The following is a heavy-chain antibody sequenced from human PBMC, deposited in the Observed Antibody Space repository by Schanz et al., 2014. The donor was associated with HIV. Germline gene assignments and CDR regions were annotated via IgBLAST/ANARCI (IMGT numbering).Heavy chain of an antibody. CDR1: GYSFTSYD. CDR3: ARRGLVGATLYYYYYGMDV. J-gene: IGHJ6*02. Sequence: QAQLVQSGAEVSEPGASVKVSCKASGYSFTSYDINWVRQATGQGLEWMGWMNPNSGNTGYAQKFQGRVTMTRNTSISTAYMELSSLRSEDTAVYYCARRGLVGATLYYYYYGMDVWGQGTTVTVSS. CDR2: MNPNSGNT. D-gene: IGHD1-26*01. V-gene: IGHV1-8*02.